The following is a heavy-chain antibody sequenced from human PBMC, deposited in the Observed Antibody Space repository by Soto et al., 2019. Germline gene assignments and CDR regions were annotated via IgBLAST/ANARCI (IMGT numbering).Heavy chain of an antibody. V-gene: IGHV3-21*01. Sequence: GGSLRLSCAASGLTFSTYSMNWVRQAPGKGLEWVSSISSSSSYIYYADSVKGRFTISRDNAKNSLFLQMNSLRAEDTAVYYCARVRYSGYVLDPWGQGTLVA. J-gene: IGHJ5*02. CDR2: ISSSSSYI. CDR1: GLTFSTYS. D-gene: IGHD5-12*01. CDR3: ARVRYSGYVLDP.